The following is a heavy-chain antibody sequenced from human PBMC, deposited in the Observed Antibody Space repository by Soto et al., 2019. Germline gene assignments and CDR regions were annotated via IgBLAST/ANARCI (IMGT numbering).Heavy chain of an antibody. CDR3: AKVFSTMVTNGFDI. CDR1: GFSFSNYA. Sequence: PWGSLRLFCAASGFSFSNYALSLVRQAPEKGLACVSVISGSGGSTYYADSVKGRFTISRDNSKNTVYLQMNSLRAEDTAVYYYAKVFSTMVTNGFDIWGQATMVTVSS. J-gene: IGHJ3*02. D-gene: IGHD3-10*01. CDR2: ISGSGGST. V-gene: IGHV3-23*01.